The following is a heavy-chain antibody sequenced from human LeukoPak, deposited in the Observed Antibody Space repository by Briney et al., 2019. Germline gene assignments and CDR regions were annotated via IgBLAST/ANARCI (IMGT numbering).Heavy chain of an antibody. J-gene: IGHJ4*02. D-gene: IGHD6-19*01. CDR2: INPNSGGT. Sequence: WASVKVSCKASGYTFTGYYMHWVRQAPGQGLEWMGWINPNSGGTNYAQKFQGRVTMTRDTSISTAYMELSRLRSDDTAVYYCVRERGAQWRGGYYWGQGTLVTVSS. V-gene: IGHV1-2*02. CDR3: VRERGAQWRGGYY. CDR1: GYTFTGYY.